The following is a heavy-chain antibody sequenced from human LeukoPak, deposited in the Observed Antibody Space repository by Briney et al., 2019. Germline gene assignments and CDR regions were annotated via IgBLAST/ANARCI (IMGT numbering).Heavy chain of an antibody. Sequence: GASVKVSCKASGGTFSSYAISWVRQAPGQGFEWMGGIIPIFGTANYAQKFQGRVTITTDKSTSTAYMELSSLRSEDTAVYYCAREWGLTNAFDIWGQGTMVTVST. V-gene: IGHV1-69*05. D-gene: IGHD3-16*01. J-gene: IGHJ3*02. CDR1: GGTFSSYA. CDR2: IIPIFGTA. CDR3: AREWGLTNAFDI.